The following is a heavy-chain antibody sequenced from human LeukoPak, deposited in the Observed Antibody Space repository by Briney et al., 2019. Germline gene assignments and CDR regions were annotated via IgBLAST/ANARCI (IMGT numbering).Heavy chain of an antibody. CDR2: INWNGGST. J-gene: IGHJ4*02. V-gene: IGHV3-20*04. CDR3: ARDGVWGIVVVPAATYFDY. D-gene: IGHD2-2*01. CDR1: GFTFDDYG. Sequence: GGSLRLSCAASGFTFDDYGMSWVRQAPGKGLEWVSGINWNGGSTGYADSVKGRFTISRDNAKNSLYLQMNSLRAEDTALYYCARDGVWGIVVVPAATYFDYWGQGTLVTVSS.